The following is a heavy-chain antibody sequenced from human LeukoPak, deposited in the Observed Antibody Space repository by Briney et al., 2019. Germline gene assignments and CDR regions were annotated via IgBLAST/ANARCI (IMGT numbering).Heavy chain of an antibody. J-gene: IGHJ4*02. D-gene: IGHD2-2*01. V-gene: IGHV3-33*06. CDR1: GFTFSSYG. Sequence: PGRSLRLSCAASGFTFSSYGMHWVRQAPGKGLEWVAVIWYDGSNKYYADSVKGRFTNSRDISKNTLYLQMNSLRAVDTAVYYCANNPTVVPRAAHFDYWGQGTLVTVSS. CDR2: IWYDGSNK. CDR3: ANNPTVVPRAAHFDY.